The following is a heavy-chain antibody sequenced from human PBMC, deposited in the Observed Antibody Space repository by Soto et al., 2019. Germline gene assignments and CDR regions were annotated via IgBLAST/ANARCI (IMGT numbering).Heavy chain of an antibody. J-gene: IGHJ4*02. CDR1: GFTFSRNS. CDR2: ISGNSNTI. Sequence: EVQLVESGGGLVQPGGSLRLSCAASGFTFSRNSMHWVRQAPGKGLEWVSYISGNSNTIYYADSVKGRFTISRDNAKNSLYLQMNSLKAEDTAVYYCARDPSMTGTIDYWGQGTLVTVSS. V-gene: IGHV3-48*01. CDR3: ARDPSMTGTIDY. D-gene: IGHD1-1*01.